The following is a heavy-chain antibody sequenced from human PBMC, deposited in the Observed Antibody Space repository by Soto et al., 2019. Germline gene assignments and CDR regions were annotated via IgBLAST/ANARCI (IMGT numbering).Heavy chain of an antibody. D-gene: IGHD2-15*01. V-gene: IGHV3-9*01. CDR1: GFTFDDYA. J-gene: IGHJ4*02. CDR2: ISWNSGSI. Sequence: GGSLRLSCAASGFTFDDYAMHWVRQAPGKGLEWVSGISWNSGSIGYADSVKGRFTISRDNAKNSLYLQMNSLRAEDTALYYCAKAGVEGGSYHRNDYFDYWGQGTLVTVSS. CDR3: AKAGVEGGSYHRNDYFDY.